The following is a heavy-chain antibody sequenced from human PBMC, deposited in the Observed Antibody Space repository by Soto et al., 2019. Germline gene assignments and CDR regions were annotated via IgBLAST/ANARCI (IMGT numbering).Heavy chain of an antibody. CDR3: MREGSGWYYFDY. J-gene: IGHJ4*02. V-gene: IGHV3-30-3*01. CDR2: ISYDGSNK. Sequence: QVQLVESGGGVVQPGRSLGLSCAASGFTFSSYAMHWVRQAPGKGLEWVAVISYDGSNKYYADSVKGRFTISRDNSKNTLYLQMNSLRAEDTAVYYCMREGSGWYYFDYWGQGTLVTVSS. CDR1: GFTFSSYA. D-gene: IGHD6-19*01.